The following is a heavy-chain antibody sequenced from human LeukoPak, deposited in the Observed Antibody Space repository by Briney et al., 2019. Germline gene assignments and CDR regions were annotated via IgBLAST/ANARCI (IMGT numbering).Heavy chain of an antibody. J-gene: IGHJ6*03. CDR2: ISGSGGST. CDR3: AKGDFYGSGRDYYYYMDV. CDR1: GFTFSSYG. V-gene: IGHV3-23*01. D-gene: IGHD3-10*01. Sequence: GGSLRLSCAASGFTFSSYGMSWFRQAPGKGLEWLSAISGSGGSTYYADSVKGRFTISRDNSKNTLYLQMNSLRAEDTAVYNCAKGDFYGSGRDYYYYMDVWGKGTTVTISS.